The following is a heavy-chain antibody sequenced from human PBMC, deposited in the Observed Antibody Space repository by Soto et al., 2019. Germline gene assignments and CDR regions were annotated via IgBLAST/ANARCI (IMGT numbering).Heavy chain of an antibody. CDR1: GFTFSSYG. CDR2: IWYDGSNK. CDR3: ARDMLYVATIDY. D-gene: IGHD5-12*01. J-gene: IGHJ4*02. Sequence: GGSLRLSCAASGFTFSSYGMHWVRQAPGKGLEWVAVIWYDGSNKYYADSVKGRFTISRDNSKNTLYLQMNSLRAEDTAVYYCARDMLYVATIDYWGQGTLVTVSS. V-gene: IGHV3-33*01.